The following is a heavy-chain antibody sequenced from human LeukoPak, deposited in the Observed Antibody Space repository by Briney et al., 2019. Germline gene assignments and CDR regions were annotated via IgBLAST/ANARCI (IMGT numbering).Heavy chain of an antibody. CDR3: ARLSANSGYYFDY. CDR2: INHSGST. D-gene: IGHD3-22*01. Sequence: PSETLSLTCAVYGGSFSGYYWSWIRQPPGKGLEWIGEINHSGSTNYNPSLKSRVTISVDTSKNQFSLKLSSVTAADTAVYYCARLSANSGYYFDYWGQGTLVTVSS. CDR1: GGSFSGYY. V-gene: IGHV4-34*01. J-gene: IGHJ4*02.